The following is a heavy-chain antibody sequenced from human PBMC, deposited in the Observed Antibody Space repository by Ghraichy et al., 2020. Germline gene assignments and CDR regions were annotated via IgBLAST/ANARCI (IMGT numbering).Heavy chain of an antibody. J-gene: IGHJ4*02. D-gene: IGHD2-15*01. V-gene: IGHV3-74*01. CDR2: INSDGRGT. CDR3: AREYCSGGRCYFGTGGSHFDY. CDR1: GFTFNNYW. Sequence: CAASGFTFNNYWMHWVRQAPGKGLVWVSRINSDGRGTTYADSVKGRFTISRDNARNTLYLQMNSLRAEDTAVYYCAREYCSGGRCYFGTGGSHFDYWGQGTLVTVSS.